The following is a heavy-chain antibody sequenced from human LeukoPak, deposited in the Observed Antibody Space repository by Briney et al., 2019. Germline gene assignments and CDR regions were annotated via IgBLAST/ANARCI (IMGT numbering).Heavy chain of an antibody. CDR2: IYYSGST. V-gene: IGHV4-39*01. CDR1: GGSISSSPYY. D-gene: IGHD6-13*01. CDR3: ARQDTSGIAAAGIIDY. Sequence: SETLSLTCTVSGGSISSSPYYWGWIRQPPGKGLEWMGSIYYSGSTYYNSSLKSRVTISVDTSKNQFSLKLNSGTAADTAVYYCARQDTSGIAAAGIIDYWGQGTLVTVSS. J-gene: IGHJ4*02.